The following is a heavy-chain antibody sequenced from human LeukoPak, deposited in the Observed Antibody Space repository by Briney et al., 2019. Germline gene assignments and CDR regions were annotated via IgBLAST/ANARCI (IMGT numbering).Heavy chain of an antibody. CDR1: GYTFTGYY. J-gene: IGHJ4*02. Sequence: GAPVNVSCKASGYTFTGYYMHWVRQAPGQGLEWMGWINPNSGGTNYAQKFQGRVTMTRDTSISTAYMELSRLRSDDTAVYYCARASQGGRGFDYWGQGTLVTVSS. CDR2: INPNSGGT. D-gene: IGHD2-15*01. V-gene: IGHV1-2*02. CDR3: ARASQGGRGFDY.